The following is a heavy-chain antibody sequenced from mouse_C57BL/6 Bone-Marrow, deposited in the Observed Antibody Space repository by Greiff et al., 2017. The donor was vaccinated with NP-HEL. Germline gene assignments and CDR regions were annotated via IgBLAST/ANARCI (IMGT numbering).Heavy chain of an antibody. V-gene: IGHV1-81*01. J-gene: IGHJ1*03. CDR3: ATGRYCGSSPYCYFDV. CDR1: GYTFTSYG. Sequence: QVQLQQSGAELARPGASVKLSCKASGYTFTSYGISWVKQRTGQGLEWIGEIYPRSGNTNYNEKFKGKATLTVDKSSSTAYMELSSLTSEDSAVAFCATGRYCGSSPYCYFDVWGTGTTVTVSS. D-gene: IGHD1-1*01. CDR2: IYPRSGNT.